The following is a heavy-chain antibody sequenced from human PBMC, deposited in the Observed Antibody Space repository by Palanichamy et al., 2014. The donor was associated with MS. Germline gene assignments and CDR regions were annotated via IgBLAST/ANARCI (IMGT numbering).Heavy chain of an antibody. D-gene: IGHD5-18*01. CDR2: IWYDGSKK. V-gene: IGHV3-30*02. CDR1: GFSLNVYG. Sequence: QVQLVESGGGVVQPGGSLRLSCAASGFSLNVYGMHWVRQAPGKGLEWVSYIWYDGSKKEYADSVKGRFTIPKDISKKMLFLQMSSLGPEDTAIYYCARDLLGLPKKYFDSWGQGTPVTVSS. CDR3: ARDLLGLPKKYFDS. J-gene: IGHJ4*02.